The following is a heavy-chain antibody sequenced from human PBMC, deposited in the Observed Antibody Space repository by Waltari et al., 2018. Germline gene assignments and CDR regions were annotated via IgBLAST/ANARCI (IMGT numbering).Heavy chain of an antibody. CDR2: ISSSSSYI. Sequence: EVQLVVSGQGLVKPGGSLRLSCAASGFTFSSYRMNWVRQHPGTGLEWVSSISSSSSYIYYADSVKSRFTNSRDNAKNALYMQMNSLRAEDTAVYYCARGAGSGSHDYWGQGTLVTVSS. CDR1: GFTFSSYR. V-gene: IGHV3-21*01. CDR3: ARGAGSGSHDY. J-gene: IGHJ4*02. D-gene: IGHD6-19*01.